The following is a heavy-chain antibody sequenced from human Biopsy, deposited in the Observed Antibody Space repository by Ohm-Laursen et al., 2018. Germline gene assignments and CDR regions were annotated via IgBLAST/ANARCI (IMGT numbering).Heavy chain of an antibody. J-gene: IGHJ6*02. V-gene: IGHV3-74*01. D-gene: IGHD3-16*01. CDR1: GFIFGDYA. CDR2: IYSDGSST. Sequence: SLRLSCTASGFIFGDYAMRWVRQAPGKGLVWVSRIYSDGSSTSYADSVKGRFTISRDNAKNTLYLQMNSLRAEDTAVYYCARDRLEESEINYYYGMDVWGQGTTVTVSS. CDR3: ARDRLEESEINYYYGMDV.